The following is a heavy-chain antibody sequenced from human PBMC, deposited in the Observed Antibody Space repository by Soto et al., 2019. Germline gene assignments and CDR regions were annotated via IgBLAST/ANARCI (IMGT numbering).Heavy chain of an antibody. J-gene: IGHJ4*02. D-gene: IGHD3-22*01. CDR3: AARDYYDSSGYPY. Sequence: QVQLQESGPGLVKPSQTLSLTCTVSGGSISSGGYYWSWIRQHPGKGLEWIGYIYYSGSTYYNPSLKSRITISVDSSKNQCSLQLSSVTAADTAVYYCAARDYYDSSGYPYWGQGTLVTVSS. CDR2: IYYSGST. V-gene: IGHV4-31*03. CDR1: GGSISSGGYY.